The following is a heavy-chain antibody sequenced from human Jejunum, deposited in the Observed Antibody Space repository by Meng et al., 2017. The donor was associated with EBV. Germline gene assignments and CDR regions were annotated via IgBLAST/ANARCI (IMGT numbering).Heavy chain of an antibody. V-gene: IGHV7-4-1*02. CDR2: INTNTGYP. J-gene: IGHJ5*02. CDR1: GYTFTSSG. CDR3: ARVRPGGGWFDP. D-gene: IGHD2-8*02. Sequence: QVHLLQSGSELKKPGASVKVSGKASGYTFTSSGINWVRQAPGQGLEWMGWINTNTGYPTYAQDFTGRFVFSLDTSVSTAYLQITSLSTEDNAVYYCARVRPGGGWFDPWGQGTLVTVSS.